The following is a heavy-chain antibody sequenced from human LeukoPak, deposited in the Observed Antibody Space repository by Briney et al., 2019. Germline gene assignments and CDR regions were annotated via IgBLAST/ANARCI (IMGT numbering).Heavy chain of an antibody. D-gene: IGHD1-26*01. V-gene: IGHV4-34*01. CDR2: INHSGST. J-gene: IGHJ6*02. CDR1: GGSFSGYY. CDR3: ARVPRYSGSYYLGHYYYGMDV. Sequence: SETLSLTCAVYGGSFSGYYWSWIRQPPGKGLEWIGEINHSGSTNHNPSLKSRVTISVDTSKNQFSLKLSSVTAADTAVYYCARVPRYSGSYYLGHYYYGMDVWGQGTTVTVSS.